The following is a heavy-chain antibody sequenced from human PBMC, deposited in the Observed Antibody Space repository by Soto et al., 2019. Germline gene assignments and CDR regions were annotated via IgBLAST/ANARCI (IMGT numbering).Heavy chain of an antibody. J-gene: IGHJ4*02. V-gene: IGHV4-39*01. CDR3: ARISWSSTLSDY. CDR1: GGSISSSSYY. CDR2: IYYSGST. Sequence: TVSGGSISSSSYYWGWIRQPPGKGLEWIGSIYYSGSTYYNPSLKSRVTISVDTSKNQFSLKLSSVTAADTAVYYCARISWSSTLSDYWGQGTLVTVSS. D-gene: IGHD2-8*02.